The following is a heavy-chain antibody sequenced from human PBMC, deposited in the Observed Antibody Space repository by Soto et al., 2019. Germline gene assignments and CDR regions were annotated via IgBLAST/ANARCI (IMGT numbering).Heavy chain of an antibody. V-gene: IGHV4-59*01. CDR1: GGSISSDY. CDR2: IYYTGST. CDR3: ARALRGVVVVAARERDV. D-gene: IGHD2-15*01. J-gene: IGHJ6*02. Sequence: QVQLQESGPGLVKPSETLSLTCRFSGGSISSDYWSWIRQPPGKGLEWIGYIYYTGSTNYNPSLKSRVTISVDTSKNQFSLNLRSVTAADPAVYYCARALRGVVVVAARERDVWGQGNTVTVSS.